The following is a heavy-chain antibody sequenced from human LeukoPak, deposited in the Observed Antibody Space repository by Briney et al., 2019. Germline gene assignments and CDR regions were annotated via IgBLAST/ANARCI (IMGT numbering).Heavy chain of an antibody. CDR2: MSGSGGST. Sequence: RRSLRLSCAASGFTLSSYAISCGRQAPRKGLYLVSGMSGSGGSTYYADSVKGRFTISRDKSKNTQYLQMNSLRAEDTAVYYCAKDGAWTVGYYFDYWGQGTLVTVTS. J-gene: IGHJ4*02. CDR1: GFTLSSYA. V-gene: IGHV3-23*01. CDR3: AKDGAWTVGYYFDY. D-gene: IGHD1-1*01.